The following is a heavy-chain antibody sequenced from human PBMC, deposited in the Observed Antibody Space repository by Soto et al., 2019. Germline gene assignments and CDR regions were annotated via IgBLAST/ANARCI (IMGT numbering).Heavy chain of an antibody. V-gene: IGHV1-69*02. CDR2: IIPIIGIA. CDR1: GGTFSSYT. J-gene: IGHJ4*02. D-gene: IGHD5-12*01. CDR3: ARGIGGYPYYFDY. Sequence: QVQLVQSGAEVKKPGSSVKVSCKASGGTFSSYTISWVRQAPGQGLEWMGRIIPIIGIANYAQKFQGRVTITADKSTSTAYMELSSLRSEDTAVYYCARGIGGYPYYFDYWGQGTLVTVSS.